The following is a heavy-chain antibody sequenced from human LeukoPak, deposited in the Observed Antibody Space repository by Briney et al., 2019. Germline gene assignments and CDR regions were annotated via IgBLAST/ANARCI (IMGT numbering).Heavy chain of an antibody. J-gene: IGHJ5*02. Sequence: SETLSLTCTVSGDSISSSSYYWGWIRQPPGKGLEWIGSIYYSGSTYYNPSLKSRVTISVDTSKNQFSLKLPSVSAADTAVYYCARSLLGITGTFNWFDPWGRGTLVTVSS. CDR2: IYYSGST. D-gene: IGHD1-20*01. CDR3: ARSLLGITGTFNWFDP. CDR1: GDSISSSSYY. V-gene: IGHV4-39*01.